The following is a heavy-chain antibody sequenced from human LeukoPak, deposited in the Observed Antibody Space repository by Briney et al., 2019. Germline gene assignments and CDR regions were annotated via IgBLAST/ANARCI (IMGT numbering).Heavy chain of an antibody. Sequence: ASVKVSCKASGGTFSSYAISWVRQAPGQGLEWMGGIIPIFGTANYAQKFQGRVTITTDESTSTAYMELSSLRSEDTAVYYCAGNCYDSSENYYYYMDVWGKGTTVTVSS. CDR1: GGTFSSYA. D-gene: IGHD3-22*01. V-gene: IGHV1-69*05. CDR3: AGNCYDSSENYYYYMDV. CDR2: IIPIFGTA. J-gene: IGHJ6*03.